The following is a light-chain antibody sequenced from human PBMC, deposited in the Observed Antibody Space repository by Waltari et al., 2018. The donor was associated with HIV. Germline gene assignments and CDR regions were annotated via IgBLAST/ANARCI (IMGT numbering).Light chain of an antibody. CDR1: SGRVDSNY. Sequence: FMLTQPHCVSASPAKTVTISCTCRSGRVDSNYVQWYQQRPGSAPTTVIYKDDQRPSGVPDRFSGSINSSSTSASLTISGLKTEDEADYYCQSFNGITAVFGGGTKLTVL. CDR3: QSFNGITAV. V-gene: IGLV6-57*02. CDR2: KDD. J-gene: IGLJ3*02.